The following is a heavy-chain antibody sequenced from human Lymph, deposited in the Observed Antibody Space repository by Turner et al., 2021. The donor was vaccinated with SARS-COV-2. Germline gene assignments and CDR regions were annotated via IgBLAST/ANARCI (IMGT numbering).Heavy chain of an antibody. Sequence: EVQLVESGGGLVKPGGSLRLSCAASGFTFSSYRMNWVRQAPGKGLEWVSSMTFTSSYIYYADSVKGRFTISRDNAKNSLYLQMNSLRAEDTAVYYCARGPPDFPYYFDYWGQGTLVTVSS. V-gene: IGHV3-21*01. CDR2: MTFTSSYI. CDR3: ARGPPDFPYYFDY. D-gene: IGHD2-21*02. CDR1: GFTFSSYR. J-gene: IGHJ4*02.